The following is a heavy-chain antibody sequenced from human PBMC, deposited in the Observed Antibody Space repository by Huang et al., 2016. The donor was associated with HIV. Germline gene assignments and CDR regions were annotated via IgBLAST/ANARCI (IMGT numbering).Heavy chain of an antibody. V-gene: IGHV3-30*18. CDR3: AKEVWDYGDYRLGN. Sequence: QVQLVESGGGVVQPGMSLRLSCAASGFTFTSYGMHWVRQAPGKGLEWVALTSYEGINNYYADSVKGRFTISRDNSKNTLYLRMNSLRAEDTAIYYCAKEVWDYGDYRLGNWGQGTLVSVSS. CDR1: GFTFTSYG. D-gene: IGHD4-17*01. CDR2: TSYEGINN. J-gene: IGHJ1*01.